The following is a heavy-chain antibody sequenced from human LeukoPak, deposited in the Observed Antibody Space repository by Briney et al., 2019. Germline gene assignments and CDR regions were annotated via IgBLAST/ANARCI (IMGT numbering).Heavy chain of an antibody. D-gene: IGHD1-1*01. J-gene: IGHJ4*02. CDR3: ARGTEYYFDY. Sequence: ASVKVSCKASGGTFSSYAISWVRQAPGQGLEWMGRIIPIFGTANYAQKFQGRVTITTDESTGTAYMELSSLRSEDTAVYYCARGTEYYFDYWGQGTLVTVSS. CDR2: IIPIFGTA. CDR1: GGTFSSYA. V-gene: IGHV1-69*05.